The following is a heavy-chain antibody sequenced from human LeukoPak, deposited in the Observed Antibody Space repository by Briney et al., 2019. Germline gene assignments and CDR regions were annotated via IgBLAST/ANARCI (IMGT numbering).Heavy chain of an antibody. CDR3: ARPLRYFDLGYFDL. CDR1: GYTFTSYD. V-gene: IGHV1-8*01. J-gene: IGHJ2*01. D-gene: IGHD3-9*01. Sequence: ASVKVSCKASGYTFTSYDINWVRQATGQGLEWMGWMNPNSGNTGYAQKFQGRVTMTRNTSISTAYMELSSLRSEDTAVYYCARPLRYFDLGYFDLWGRGTLVTVSS. CDR2: MNPNSGNT.